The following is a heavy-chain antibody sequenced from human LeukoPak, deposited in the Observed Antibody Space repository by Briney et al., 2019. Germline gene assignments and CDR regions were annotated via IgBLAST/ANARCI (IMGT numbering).Heavy chain of an antibody. V-gene: IGHV3-66*01. CDR2: IYRDGST. CDR1: GFTVSSNY. D-gene: IGHD2-21*02. CDR3: ARVMTAITNWFDP. Sequence: GGSLRLSCAASGFTVSSNYVGWVRQAPGKGLEWVSVIYRDGSTYYADSVKGRFTISRDNSKNTLYLQMNNLRVEDTAVYYCARVMTAITNWFDPWGQGTLVTVSS. J-gene: IGHJ5*02.